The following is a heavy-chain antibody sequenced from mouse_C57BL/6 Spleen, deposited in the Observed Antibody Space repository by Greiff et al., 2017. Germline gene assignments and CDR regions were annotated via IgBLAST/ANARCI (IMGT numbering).Heavy chain of an antibody. D-gene: IGHD1-1*01. CDR1: GYAFSSYW. J-gene: IGHJ1*03. CDR2: IYPGDGDT. CDR3: ARSTTVRYFDV. V-gene: IGHV1-80*01. Sequence: VKLQESGAELVKPGASVKISCKASGYAFSSYWMNWVKQRPGKGLEWIGQIYPGDGDTNYNGKFKGKATLTADKSSSTAYMQLSSLTSEDSAVYFCARSTTVRYFDVWGTGTTVTVSS.